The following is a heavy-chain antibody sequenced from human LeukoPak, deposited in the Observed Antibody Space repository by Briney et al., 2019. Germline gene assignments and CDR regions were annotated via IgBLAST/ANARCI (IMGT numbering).Heavy chain of an antibody. J-gene: IGHJ3*02. V-gene: IGHV3-30*18. CDR3: AKSRTTYGDYGYDWGAFDI. CDR2: MSYDGSNK. CDR1: GFTFSSYG. D-gene: IGHD4-17*01. Sequence: QPGGSLRLSCAASGFTFSSYGMHWVRQAPGKGLEWVAVMSYDGSNKYYADSVKGRFTISRDNSKNTLYLQMNSLRAEDTAVYYCAKSRTTYGDYGYDWGAFDIWGQGTMVTVSS.